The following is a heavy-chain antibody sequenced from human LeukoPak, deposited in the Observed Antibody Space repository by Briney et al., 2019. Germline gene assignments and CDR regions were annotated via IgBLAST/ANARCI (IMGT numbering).Heavy chain of an antibody. CDR3: ARREASGWYV. CDR2: IYNNGYSGST. Sequence: SETLSLTCTVSGGSISSYYWSWIRQPPGKGLEWIGYIYNNGYSGSTNYNPSLKSRVTISVDTSKNQFSLKLSSVTAADTAVYYCARREASGWYVWGQGTLVTVSS. V-gene: IGHV4-59*08. D-gene: IGHD6-19*01. CDR1: GGSISSYY. J-gene: IGHJ4*02.